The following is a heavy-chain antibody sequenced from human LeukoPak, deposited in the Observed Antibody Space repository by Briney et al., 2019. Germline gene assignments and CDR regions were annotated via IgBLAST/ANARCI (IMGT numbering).Heavy chain of an antibody. V-gene: IGHV4-39*01. Sequence: SETLSLTCSVSGGSISSDTYYWGWIRQPPGKGLEWIGSIYYSGSTYYNPFLESRVTISVDTSKNRFSLKLSSVTAADTAVYYCASGLTETTYHAIFFDYWGQGTLVTVSS. CDR1: GGSISSDTYY. J-gene: IGHJ4*02. CDR3: ASGLTETTYHAIFFDY. D-gene: IGHD4-17*01. CDR2: IYYSGST.